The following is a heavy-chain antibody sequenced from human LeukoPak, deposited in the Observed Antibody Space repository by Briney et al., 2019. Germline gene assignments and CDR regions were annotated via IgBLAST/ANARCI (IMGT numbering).Heavy chain of an antibody. CDR3: TTDVEDCGLIRCLEWLSSTLPPL. CDR1: GFTFSNSW. CDR2: IKSKTDGGTT. Sequence: GGSLRLSCAASGFTFSNSWMSWVRQAPGKGLEWVGRIKSKTDGGTTVYAAPVKCTVTISRDNSKYTLHLQINSLKTEDTAELCCTTDVEDCGLIRCLEWLSSTLPPLWGQGTLVTVSS. J-gene: IGHJ4*02. D-gene: IGHD3-3*01. V-gene: IGHV3-15*01.